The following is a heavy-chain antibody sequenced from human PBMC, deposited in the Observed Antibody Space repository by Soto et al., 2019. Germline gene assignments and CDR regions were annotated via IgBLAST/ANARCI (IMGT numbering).Heavy chain of an antibody. J-gene: IGHJ3*02. CDR1: GGSLSSGGYY. CDR3: ARGGSEHYYDSSGPQLKLTAFDI. Sequence: PSETLSLTCTVSGGSLSSGGYYWSWIRQHPGKGLEWIGYIYYSGSTYYNPSLKSRVTISVDTSKNQFSLKLSSVTAADTAVYYCARGGSEHYYDSSGPQLKLTAFDIWGQGTMVTVSS. V-gene: IGHV4-31*03. CDR2: IYYSGST. D-gene: IGHD3-22*01.